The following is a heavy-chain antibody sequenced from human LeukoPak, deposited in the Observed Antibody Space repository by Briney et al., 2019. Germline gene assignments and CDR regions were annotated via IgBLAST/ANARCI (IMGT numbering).Heavy chain of an antibody. Sequence: GGSLRLSCSASGFTFSTSAMHWVRQAPGKGLEYVSAISSNGGSTYYADSVKGRVTISRDNSKNTLHLQMSSLRAEDTAVYYCVGVRWFGGYKWFDPWGQATLVTVSS. D-gene: IGHD3-10*01. J-gene: IGHJ5*02. CDR3: VGVRWFGGYKWFDP. V-gene: IGHV3-64D*09. CDR2: ISSNGGST. CDR1: GFTFSTSA.